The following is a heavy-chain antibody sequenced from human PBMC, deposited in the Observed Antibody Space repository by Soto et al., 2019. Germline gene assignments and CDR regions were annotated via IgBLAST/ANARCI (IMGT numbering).Heavy chain of an antibody. V-gene: IGHV5-51*01. CDR2: IYPGDSDT. CDR1: GYTFTNYW. CDR3: AASIFYYGMDV. Sequence: PGESLKISCKGSGYTFTNYWIGWVRQMPGKGPAWMGIIYPGDSDTKYNPSFQGQVTISADKSITTTYLQWSSLKASDTAIYYCAASIFYYGMDVWGQGTTVTVSS. J-gene: IGHJ6*02.